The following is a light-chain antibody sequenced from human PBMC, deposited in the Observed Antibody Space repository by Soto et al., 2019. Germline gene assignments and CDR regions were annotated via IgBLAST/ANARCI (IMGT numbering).Light chain of an antibody. CDR2: AAS. J-gene: IGKJ4*01. CDR3: LQHKSYPLT. V-gene: IGKV1-17*03. Sequence: DIQMTQSPSAMSASVGDRVTITCRASQDISSYLAWFQQKPGKVPKRLIYAASSLQSGVPARFSGSGSGTEFTLTISSLQPEDFATYYLLQHKSYPLTFGGGTKVEIK. CDR1: QDISSY.